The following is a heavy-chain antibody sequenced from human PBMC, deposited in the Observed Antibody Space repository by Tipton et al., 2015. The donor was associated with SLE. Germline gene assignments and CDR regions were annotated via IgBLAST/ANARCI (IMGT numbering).Heavy chain of an antibody. CDR1: GGSIGSGGYS. Sequence: TLSLTCTVSGGSIGSGGYSWNWIRQPPGKGLQWTGYIFHSGITYYNPSLKSRVTMSVDRSKNQFSLRLTSVTAADTAVYYCATELFRGYTSGWGPDYWGQGTLVTVSS. D-gene: IGHD6-19*01. V-gene: IGHV4-30-2*01. CDR3: ATELFRGYTSGWGPDY. CDR2: IFHSGIT. J-gene: IGHJ4*02.